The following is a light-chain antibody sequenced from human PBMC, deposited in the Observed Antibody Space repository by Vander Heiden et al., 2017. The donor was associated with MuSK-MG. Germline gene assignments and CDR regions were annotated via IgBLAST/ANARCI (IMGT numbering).Light chain of an antibody. J-gene: IGKJ3*01. CDR1: QGISNY. CDR3: QKYNSALFT. V-gene: IGKV1-27*01. CDR2: AAS. Sequence: IQMTQSPSSLSASVGDRVTITSRASQGISNYLAWYQQKPGKVPKLLIYAASTLESGVPSRFSGSGSGTDFTLTISSLQPEDVATYYCQKYNSALFTFGHGTKVDIK.